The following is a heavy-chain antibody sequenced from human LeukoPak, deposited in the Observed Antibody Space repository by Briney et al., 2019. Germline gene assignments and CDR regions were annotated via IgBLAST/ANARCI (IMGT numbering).Heavy chain of an antibody. Sequence: EPLKISCKGSGYSFTSHWIGWVRQMPGKGLEWMGIILPGDSDTRYSPSFQGQVTISVDKSISTAYLQWSSLRASDTAIYYCARQNYDSMTGPNWFDPWGQGTLVTVSS. CDR1: GYSFTSHW. J-gene: IGHJ5*02. V-gene: IGHV5-51*01. CDR3: ARQNYDSMTGPNWFDP. D-gene: IGHD3-9*01. CDR2: ILPGDSDT.